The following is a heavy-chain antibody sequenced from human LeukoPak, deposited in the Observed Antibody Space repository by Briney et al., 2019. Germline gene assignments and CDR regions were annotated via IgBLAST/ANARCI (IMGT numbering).Heavy chain of an antibody. CDR2: IKKDGSEE. V-gene: IGHV3-7*01. D-gene: IGHD6-19*01. CDR1: GYSFSISW. J-gene: IGHJ4*02. Sequence: GGSLRLSCTASGYSFSISWMSWVRQTPGKGLEWVANIKKDGSEEYYVDSVKTRFPISRDNAKNSLYLQLNSLIVEDTAVYYCARLSTSVAGGDHWGQGTLVPVSS. CDR3: ARLSTSVAGGDH.